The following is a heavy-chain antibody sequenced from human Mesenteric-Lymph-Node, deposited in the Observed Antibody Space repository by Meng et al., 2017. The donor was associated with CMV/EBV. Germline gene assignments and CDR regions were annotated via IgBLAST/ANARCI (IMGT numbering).Heavy chain of an antibody. CDR2: INPSGGST. J-gene: IGHJ5*02. D-gene: IGHD2-2*01. CDR1: GYTFTGYY. V-gene: IGHV1-46*01. CDR3: ARVDIVVVPAHGAEDP. Sequence: ASVKVSCKTSGYTFTGYYIHWVRLAPGQGLEWMGIINPSGGSTSYAQKFQGRVTMTRDTSTSTVYMELSSLRSEDTAVYYCARVDIVVVPAHGAEDPWGQGTLVTVSS.